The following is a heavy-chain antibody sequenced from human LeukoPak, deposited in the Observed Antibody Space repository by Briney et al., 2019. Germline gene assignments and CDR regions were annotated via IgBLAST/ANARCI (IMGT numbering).Heavy chain of an antibody. CDR2: IYYSGST. J-gene: IGHJ4*02. CDR3: ASDLGGYSSIWPCFDY. D-gene: IGHD6-13*01. CDR1: GGSVSSSGYY. Sequence: KPSETLSLTCTVSGGSVSSSGYYWGWIRQPPGKGLEWIGSIYYSGSTYYNPSLKSRVSISVDTSKNQFSLNLTSVTAADTAVYFCASDLGGYSSIWPCFDYWGQGTLVTVSS. V-gene: IGHV4-39*01.